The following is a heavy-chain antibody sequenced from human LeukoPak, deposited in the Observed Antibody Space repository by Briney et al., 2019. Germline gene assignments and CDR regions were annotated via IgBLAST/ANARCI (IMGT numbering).Heavy chain of an antibody. J-gene: IGHJ3*02. V-gene: IGHV1-24*01. Sequence: ASVKVSCKVSGYTLTELSMHWVRQAPGNGREWMGGFDPEDGERIYAQKFQGRVTMTEDTSTDTAYMELSSLRSEDTAVYYCATDPPRNIVGATPRAFDIWGQGTMVTVSS. CDR2: FDPEDGER. CDR1: GYTLTELS. CDR3: ATDPPRNIVGATPRAFDI. D-gene: IGHD1-26*01.